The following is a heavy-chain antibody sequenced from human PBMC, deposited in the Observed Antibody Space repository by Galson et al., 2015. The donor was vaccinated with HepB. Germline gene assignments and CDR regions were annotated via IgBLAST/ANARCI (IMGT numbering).Heavy chain of an antibody. Sequence: SLRLSCAASGFTVRNYGINWVRQAPGRGLEWVSYISSSSSTIHYADSVKGRFTIPRDHAKNLMFLQMNSLRAEDTAVYYCARELSMAARWFDYWGQGTLVTVSS. D-gene: IGHD6-6*01. CDR2: ISSSSSTI. J-gene: IGHJ4*02. CDR1: GFTVRNYG. V-gene: IGHV3-48*01. CDR3: ARELSMAARWFDY.